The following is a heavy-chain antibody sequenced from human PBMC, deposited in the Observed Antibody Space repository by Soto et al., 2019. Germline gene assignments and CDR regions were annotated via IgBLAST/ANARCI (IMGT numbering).Heavy chain of an antibody. CDR1: GYSFSSYG. Sequence: QAQLVQSGSEVKKPGASVKVSCKASGYSFSSYGITWVRQAPGQGLEWLGWISPYNDDTKYAQTLQGGVTITIDTSPRTAYMDIRGLRSEDTAIYYCASGGYYDSSGARNYHYYGMDVWGQGTTVTVSS. J-gene: IGHJ6*02. D-gene: IGHD3-22*01. CDR3: ASGGYYDSSGARNYHYYGMDV. CDR2: ISPYNDDT. V-gene: IGHV1-18*01.